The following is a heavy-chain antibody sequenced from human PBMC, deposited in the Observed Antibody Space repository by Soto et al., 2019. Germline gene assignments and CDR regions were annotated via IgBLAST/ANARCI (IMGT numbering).Heavy chain of an antibody. CDR3: AHCTLHDDSDYDPGTSHVFDS. D-gene: IGHD4-17*01. J-gene: IGHJ4*02. CDR2: IYGDNDK. V-gene: IGHV2-5*02. CDR1: GFSLSNSGVG. Sequence: QITLKESGPSPVKPTQTLTVTCTFSGFSLSNSGVGVAWIRQPPGKALEWLALIYGDNDKRYSPSLKTRLTITKDTSKNQVVLTMTNMDPVDTATYYCAHCTLHDDSDYDPGTSHVFDSWGQGSLVTVSS.